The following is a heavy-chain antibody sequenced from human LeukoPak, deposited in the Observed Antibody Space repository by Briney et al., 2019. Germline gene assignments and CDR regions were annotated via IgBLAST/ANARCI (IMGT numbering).Heavy chain of an antibody. CDR2: IYSGGST. Sequence: PGGSLRLSCAAPGFTVSSNYMNWVRQAPGKGLEWVSVIYSGGSTYYADSVKGRFTISRDNSKNTLYLQMNSLRAEDTAVYYCARDLGTWRDYWGQGTLVTVSS. CDR3: ARDLGTWRDY. J-gene: IGHJ4*02. CDR1: GFTVSSNY. D-gene: IGHD3-16*01. V-gene: IGHV3-66*01.